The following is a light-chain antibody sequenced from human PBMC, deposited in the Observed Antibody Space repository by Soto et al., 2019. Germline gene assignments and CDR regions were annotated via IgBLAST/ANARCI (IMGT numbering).Light chain of an antibody. Sequence: QLVLTQPPSASGTPGQRVTISCSGSSSNIVSNTVNWYQQLPGTAPRLLMYSNNQRPSGVPDRFSGSKSGTSASLAISGLQSEDEADYYCAAWDGSLNGVVFGGGTQLTVL. CDR1: SSNIVSNT. CDR2: SNN. J-gene: IGLJ2*01. V-gene: IGLV1-44*01. CDR3: AAWDGSLNGVV.